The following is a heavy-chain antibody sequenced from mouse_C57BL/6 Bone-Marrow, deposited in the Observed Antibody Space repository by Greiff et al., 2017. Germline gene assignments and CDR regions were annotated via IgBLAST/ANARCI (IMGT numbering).Heavy chain of an antibody. D-gene: IGHD2-3*01. CDR1: GFNINDYY. CDR3: ARFEDGYCAWFAY. V-gene: IGHV14-2*01. Sequence: VQLQQSGAELVQPGASVKLSCTASGFNINDYYMHWVKQRTEQGLEWIGRIDPEDGETKSASTFPGKATITADTSSYTAYLQLSSLTSEDTAVYYCARFEDGYCAWFAYWGQGTLVTVSA. CDR2: IDPEDGET. J-gene: IGHJ3*01.